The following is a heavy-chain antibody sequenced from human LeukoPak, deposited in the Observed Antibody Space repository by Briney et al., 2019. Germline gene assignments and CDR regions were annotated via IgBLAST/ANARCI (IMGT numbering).Heavy chain of an antibody. J-gene: IGHJ4*02. CDR2: VYYSGNT. V-gene: IGHV4-59*01. CDR3: ARDYGDYFDY. D-gene: IGHD4-17*01. CDR1: GGSISSYC. Sequence: SETLSLTCIVSGGSISSYCWSWIRQPPGKGLELIGYVYYSGNTNYNPSLKSRVIISVDTSKNQFSLKLSSVAAADTAVYYCARDYGDYFDYWGQGTLVTVSS.